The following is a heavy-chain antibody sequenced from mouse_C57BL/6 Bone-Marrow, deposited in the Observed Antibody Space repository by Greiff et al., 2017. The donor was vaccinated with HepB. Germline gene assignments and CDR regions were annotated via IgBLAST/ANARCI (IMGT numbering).Heavy chain of an antibody. CDR3: ARCDYDVRFFAY. Sequence: QVQLKESGAELVKPGASVKISCKASGYAFSSYWMNWVKQRPGKGLEWIGQIYPGDGDTNYNGKFKGKATLTADKSSSTAYMQLSSLTSEDSAVYFCARCDYDVRFFAYWGQGTLVTVSA. V-gene: IGHV1-80*01. CDR1: GYAFSSYW. D-gene: IGHD2-4*01. CDR2: IYPGDGDT. J-gene: IGHJ3*01.